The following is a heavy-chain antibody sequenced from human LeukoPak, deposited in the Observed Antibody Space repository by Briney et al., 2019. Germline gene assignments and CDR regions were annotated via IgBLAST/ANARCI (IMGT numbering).Heavy chain of an antibody. V-gene: IGHV3-30*18. CDR1: GFTFSSYG. CDR3: AKDKWDPQGSGSYYNGLDY. CDR2: ISYDGSNK. Sequence: GGSLRLSCAASGFTFSSYGMHWVRQAPGKGLEWVAVISYDGSNKYYADSVKGRFTISRDNSKNTLYLQMNSLRAEDTAVYYSAKDKWDPQGSGSYYNGLDYWGQGTLVTVSS. D-gene: IGHD3-10*01. J-gene: IGHJ4*02.